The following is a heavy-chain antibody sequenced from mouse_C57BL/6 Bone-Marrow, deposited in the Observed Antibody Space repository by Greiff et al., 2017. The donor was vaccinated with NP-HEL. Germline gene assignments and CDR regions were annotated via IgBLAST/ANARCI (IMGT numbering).Heavy chain of an antibody. Sequence: DVKLVESGGGLVKPGGSLKLSCAASGFTFSSYAMSWVRQTPEKRLEWVATISDGGSYTYYPDNVKGRFTISRDNAKNNLYLQMSHLKSEDTAMYYCARNGYYGSSLHYFDYWGQGTTLTVSS. CDR1: GFTFSSYA. V-gene: IGHV5-4*03. CDR3: ARNGYYGSSLHYFDY. D-gene: IGHD1-1*01. CDR2: ISDGGSYT. J-gene: IGHJ2*01.